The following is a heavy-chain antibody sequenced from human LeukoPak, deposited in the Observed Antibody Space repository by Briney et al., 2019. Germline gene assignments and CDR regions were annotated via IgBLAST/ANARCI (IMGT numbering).Heavy chain of an antibody. J-gene: IGHJ4*02. Sequence: SETLSLTCSVSGYSIRSGYHWGWIRQPPGKGLEWIGAIHHSGSTYYNPSLRSRVIISIDTSRNQFSLKLSSVTAADTAVYYCARVNWINDYWGQGTLVTVSS. D-gene: IGHD1-20*01. CDR2: IHHSGST. CDR1: GYSIRSGYH. CDR3: ARVNWINDY. V-gene: IGHV4-38-2*02.